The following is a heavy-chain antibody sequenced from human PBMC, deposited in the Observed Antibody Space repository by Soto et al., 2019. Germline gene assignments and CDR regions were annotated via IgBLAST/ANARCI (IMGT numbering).Heavy chain of an antibody. Sequence: SETLSLTCTVSGGSISCHSWIWIRQPAGRGLEWIGHIYPSGSTSYNPSLRSRVTMSLDTSKNQIFLNLTSVTAADTAVFYCVRGRSYSVYDFWGPGTLVTVSS. J-gene: IGHJ4*02. V-gene: IGHV4-4*07. CDR2: IYPSGST. CDR1: GGSISCHS. D-gene: IGHD5-12*01. CDR3: VRGRSYSVYDF.